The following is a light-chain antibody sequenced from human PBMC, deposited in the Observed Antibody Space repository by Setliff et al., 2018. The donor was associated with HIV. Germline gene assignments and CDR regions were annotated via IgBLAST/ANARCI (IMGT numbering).Light chain of an antibody. CDR1: SSDVGGYMS. J-gene: IGLJ2*01. CDR2: DVT. CDR3: CSYAGSDAWI. V-gene: IGLV2-23*02. Sequence: QSALAQPASVSGSPGQSITISCTGSSSDVGGYMSVSWYQQHPGEVPKLMIYDVTKRPSGVSNRFSGSKSCSTASLTISGLQTEDEADYYCCSYAGSDAWIFGGGTKVTVL.